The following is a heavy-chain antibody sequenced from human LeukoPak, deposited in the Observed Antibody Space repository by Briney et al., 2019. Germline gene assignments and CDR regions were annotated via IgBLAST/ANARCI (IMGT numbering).Heavy chain of an antibody. J-gene: IGHJ4*02. Sequence: GGSLRLSCAASGFTFSDYYMSWIRQAPGKGLEWVSYISSSGSTIYYADSVKGRFTISRDNAKNSLYLQMNSLRAEDTAVYYCARDLLGYCSGGSCYPYLYYFDYWGQGTLVTVSS. CDR2: ISSSGSTI. D-gene: IGHD2-15*01. CDR1: GFTFSDYY. V-gene: IGHV3-11*04. CDR3: ARDLLGYCSGGSCYPYLYYFDY.